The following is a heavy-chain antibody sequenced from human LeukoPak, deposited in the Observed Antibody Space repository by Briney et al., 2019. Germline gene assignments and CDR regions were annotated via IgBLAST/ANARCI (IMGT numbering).Heavy chain of an antibody. CDR3: ARWGDSSGWYREGNDY. V-gene: IGHV4-59*08. CDR1: GGSISSYY. D-gene: IGHD6-19*01. CDR2: IYYSGST. J-gene: IGHJ4*02. Sequence: SETLSLTCTVSGGSISSYYWSWIRQPPGKGLEWIGYIYYSGSTNYNPSLKSRVTISVDTSKNQFSLKLSSVTAADTAVYYCARWGDSSGWYREGNDYWGQGTLVTVSS.